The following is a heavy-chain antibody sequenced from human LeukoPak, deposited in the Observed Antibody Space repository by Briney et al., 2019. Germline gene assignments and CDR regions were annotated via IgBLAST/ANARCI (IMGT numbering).Heavy chain of an antibody. CDR2: INHSGST. CDR1: GGSFSGYY. D-gene: IGHD2-2*01. V-gene: IGHV4-34*01. CDR3: AIGVVPTAFDP. J-gene: IGHJ5*02. Sequence: SETLSLTCAVYGGSFSGYYWSWIRQPPGKGLEWIGEINHSGSTNCNPSLKSRVTISVDTSKNQFSLKLSSVTAADTAVYYCAIGVVPTAFDPWGQGTLVTVSS.